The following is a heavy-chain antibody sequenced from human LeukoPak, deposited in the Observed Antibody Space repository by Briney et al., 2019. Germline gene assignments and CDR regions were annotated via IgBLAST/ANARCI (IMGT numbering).Heavy chain of an antibody. Sequence: SETLSLTCTVSGGSISSYYWSWIRQPPGKGLEWIGYIYYSGSTNYNPSLKSRVTISVDTSKNQFSLKLSSATAADTAVYYCARLVWAAAGTRDAFDIWGQGTMVTVSS. V-gene: IGHV4-59*08. CDR1: GGSISSYY. D-gene: IGHD6-13*01. J-gene: IGHJ3*02. CDR2: IYYSGST. CDR3: ARLVWAAAGTRDAFDI.